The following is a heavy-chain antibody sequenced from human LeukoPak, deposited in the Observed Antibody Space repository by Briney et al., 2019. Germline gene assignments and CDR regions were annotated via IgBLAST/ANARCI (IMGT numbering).Heavy chain of an antibody. D-gene: IGHD3-10*01. V-gene: IGHV3-7*01. CDR3: ATEGTDGRGSFGWVGA. CDR1: GFTFSTYW. Sequence: GGSLRLSCGASGFTFSTYWMTWVRQAPGKGLEWVANIKEDGTLSYYVDSVKGRFTISRDNAKNSLFLQLNSLRAEDTAVYYWATEGTDGRGSFGWVGAWGQGTLVTVSS. CDR2: IKEDGTLS. J-gene: IGHJ5*02.